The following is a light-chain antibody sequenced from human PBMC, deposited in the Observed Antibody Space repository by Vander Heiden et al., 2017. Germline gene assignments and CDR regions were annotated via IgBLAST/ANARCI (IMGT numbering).Light chain of an antibody. CDR2: WAS. V-gene: IGKV4-1*01. CDR1: QSVLYSTNNNNY. Sequence: IVMTQSPDSLAVSLGERATINCKSSQSVLYSTNNNNYLAWYQQKPGQPPNLLIYWASTRVSGVPDRFSGSGSGTVFTLTISSLQAEDVAVYYCQQDDNTPYTFGQGTKLEIK. CDR3: QQDDNTPYT. J-gene: IGKJ2*01.